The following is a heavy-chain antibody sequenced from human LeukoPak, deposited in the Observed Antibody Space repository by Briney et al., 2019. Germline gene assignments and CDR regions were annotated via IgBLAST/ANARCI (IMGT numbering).Heavy chain of an antibody. V-gene: IGHV3-21*01. Sequence: PGGSLRLSFAASGFTFSRYSMNWVRQAPGKGLEWVSSISSSSSYIYYADSVKGRFTIPRDNAKNSLYLQMNSLRAEDTAVYYCARDDGGDYYYYGMDVWGQGTTVTVSS. CDR3: ARDDGGDYYYYGMDV. J-gene: IGHJ6*02. D-gene: IGHD4-23*01. CDR2: ISSSSSYI. CDR1: GFTFSRYS.